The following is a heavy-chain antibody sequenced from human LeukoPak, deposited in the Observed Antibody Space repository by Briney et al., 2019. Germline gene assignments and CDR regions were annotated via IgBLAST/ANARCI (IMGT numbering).Heavy chain of an antibody. CDR1: GGTFSSYA. Sequence: SVKVSCKASGGTFSSYAISWVRQAPGQGLEWMGRIIPILGIANYAQKFQGRVTITADKSTSTAYMELSSLRSEDTAVYYCARRYYDILTGYSEYFDYWGQGTLVTVSS. CDR2: IIPILGIA. J-gene: IGHJ4*02. D-gene: IGHD3-9*01. CDR3: ARRYYDILTGYSEYFDY. V-gene: IGHV1-69*04.